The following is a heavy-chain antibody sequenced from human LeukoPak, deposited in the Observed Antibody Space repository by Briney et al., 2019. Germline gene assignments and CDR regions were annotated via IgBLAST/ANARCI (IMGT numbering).Heavy chain of an antibody. CDR1: GFTFSSYA. CDR2: MNQDGSHK. J-gene: IGHJ4*02. Sequence: GGSLRLSCAASGFTFSSYAMSWVRQTPGKGLEWVANMNQDGSHKYYVDSVKGRFTISRDNAKNSLYLQMNSLRAEDTAIYYCAGFYGGNRLGFDYWGQGTLVTVSS. V-gene: IGHV3-7*01. CDR3: AGFYGGNRLGFDY. D-gene: IGHD2-15*01.